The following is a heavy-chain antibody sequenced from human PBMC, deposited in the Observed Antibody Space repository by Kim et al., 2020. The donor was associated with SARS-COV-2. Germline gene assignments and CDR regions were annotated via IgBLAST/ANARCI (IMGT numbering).Heavy chain of an antibody. CDR1: GGSVSSTNW. D-gene: IGHD6-13*01. CDR2: ISYSGST. Sequence: SETLSLTCAVFGGSVSSTNWWPWVRQPPGKGLEWIGQISYSGSTNYNPSLKSRVTTSVDTSYNHFSLRLTSVTAADTAVYYCAILGSQYSSWFDPWGQGTLVTVSS. CDR3: AILGSQYSSWFDP. J-gene: IGHJ5*02. V-gene: IGHV4-4*02.